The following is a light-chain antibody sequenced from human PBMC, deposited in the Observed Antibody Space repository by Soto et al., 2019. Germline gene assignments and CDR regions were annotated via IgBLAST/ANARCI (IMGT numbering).Light chain of an antibody. CDR3: SSYAGSSYFYV. V-gene: IGLV2-8*01. CDR2: EVS. CDR1: SSDVGYYNF. J-gene: IGLJ1*01. Sequence: QSALTQPPSASGSPGQSVTISCTGTSSDVGYYNFVSWYQQHPGKAPKLMIYEVSKRPSGVPDRFSGSKSGNTASLTVSGLQAEDEADYSCSSYAGSSYFYVFGTGTKVTVL.